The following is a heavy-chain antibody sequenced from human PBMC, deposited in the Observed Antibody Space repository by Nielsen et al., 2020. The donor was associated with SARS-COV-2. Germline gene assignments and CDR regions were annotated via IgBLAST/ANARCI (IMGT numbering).Heavy chain of an antibody. CDR1: GFTFSGKW. Sequence: GGSLRLSCAASGFTFSGKWMHWVRQAPGKGLLWVSRINSDGSSTAYADSVKGRFTISRDNAKNTLYLQMNSLRAEDTAVYYCARQGIVVVPAVTGGMDVWGQGTTVTVSS. V-gene: IGHV3-74*01. J-gene: IGHJ6*02. CDR2: INSDGSST. D-gene: IGHD2-2*01. CDR3: ARQGIVVVPAVTGGMDV.